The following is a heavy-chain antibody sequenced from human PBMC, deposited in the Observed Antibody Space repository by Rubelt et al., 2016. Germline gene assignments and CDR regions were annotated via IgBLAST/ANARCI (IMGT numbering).Heavy chain of an antibody. Sequence: YYADSVKGRFTISRDNAKNSLYLQMNSLRAEDTAVYYCARVAMDYYDSSGYYSPYFDYWGQGTLVTVSS. CDR3: ARVAMDYYDSSGYYSPYFDY. D-gene: IGHD3-22*01. J-gene: IGHJ4*02. V-gene: IGHV3-48*04.